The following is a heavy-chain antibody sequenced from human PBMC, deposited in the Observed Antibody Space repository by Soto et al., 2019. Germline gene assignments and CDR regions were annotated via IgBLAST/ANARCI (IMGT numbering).Heavy chain of an antibody. V-gene: IGHV3-73*01. CDR1: GFTSSGSA. Sequence: PGGSLRLSCAASGFTSSGSAMHWVRQASGKGLEWVGHIRSRANSYATAYAASVKGRFTISRDDSKSTAYLQMSSLHPEDTAVYYCTRLFAYGDAFNLWGQGTMVTVSS. CDR2: IRSRANSYAT. J-gene: IGHJ3*01. CDR3: TRLFAYGDAFNL. D-gene: IGHD4-17*01.